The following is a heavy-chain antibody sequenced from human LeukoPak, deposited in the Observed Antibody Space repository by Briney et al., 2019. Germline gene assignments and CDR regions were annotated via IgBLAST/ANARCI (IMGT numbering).Heavy chain of an antibody. D-gene: IGHD6-19*01. J-gene: IGHJ6*02. CDR2: IIPIFGTA. CDR3: AREPIAVAGYYYYYGMDV. Sequence: ASVKVSCKASGGTFSRYAISWVRQAPGQGLEWMGGIIPIFGTANYAQKFQGRVTITADKSTSTAYMELSSLRSEDTAVYYCAREPIAVAGYYYYYGMDVWGQGTTVTVSS. CDR1: GGTFSRYA. V-gene: IGHV1-69*06.